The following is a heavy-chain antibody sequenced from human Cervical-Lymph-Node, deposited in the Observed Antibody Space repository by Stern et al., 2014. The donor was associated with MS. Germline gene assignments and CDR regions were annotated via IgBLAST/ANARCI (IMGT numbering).Heavy chain of an antibody. J-gene: IGHJ6*02. V-gene: IGHV4-31*03. CDR1: GGSISSDNYY. D-gene: IGHD3-22*01. CDR3: ARDHFTTSLDV. CDR2: IYYSGTT. Sequence: VQLVESGPGLVKPSQTLSLTCPVSGGSISSDNYYWTWIRQHPGKGLEWIGPIYYSGTTYYNPSLKSRVSITVDTSQNLFSLRLSSVTAADTAVYYCARDHFTTSLDVWGHGTTVTVS.